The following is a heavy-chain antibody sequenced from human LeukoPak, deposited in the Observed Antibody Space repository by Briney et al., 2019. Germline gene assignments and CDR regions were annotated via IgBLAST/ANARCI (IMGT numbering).Heavy chain of an antibody. J-gene: IGHJ1*01. CDR2: IYYSGST. Sequence: SETLSLTCTVSGGSISSYYWSWLRQPPGKGLEWIGYIYYSGSTNYNPSLKSRVTISVDTSKNQFSLKLSSVTAADTAVYYCARDGGTRSYYDSSGYYPSGYFQHWGQGTLVTVSS. D-gene: IGHD3-22*01. CDR3: ARDGGTRSYYDSSGYYPSGYFQH. CDR1: GGSISSYY. V-gene: IGHV4-59*01.